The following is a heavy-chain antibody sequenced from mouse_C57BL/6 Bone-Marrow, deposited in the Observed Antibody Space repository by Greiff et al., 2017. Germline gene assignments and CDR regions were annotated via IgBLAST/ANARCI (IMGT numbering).Heavy chain of an antibody. V-gene: IGHV1-19*01. Sequence: EVQLQQSGPVLVKPGASVKMSCKASGYTFTDYYMNWVKQSHGKSLEWIGVINPYNGGTSYNQKFKGKATLTVDKSSSTAYMELNSLTSEDSAVYYCARRGTVVAPQYWYFDVWGTGTTVTVSS. J-gene: IGHJ1*03. D-gene: IGHD1-1*01. CDR3: ARRGTVVAPQYWYFDV. CDR2: INPYNGGT. CDR1: GYTFTDYY.